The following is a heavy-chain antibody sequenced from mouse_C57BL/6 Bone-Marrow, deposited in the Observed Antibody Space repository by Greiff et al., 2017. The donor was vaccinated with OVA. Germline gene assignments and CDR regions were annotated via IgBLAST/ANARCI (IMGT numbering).Heavy chain of an antibody. CDR1: GYTFTSYW. CDR3: ARTNYYGSNYPAGFAY. V-gene: IGHV1-64*01. D-gene: IGHD1-1*01. J-gene: IGHJ3*01. Sequence: VQLQQPGAELVKPGASVKLSCKASGYTFTSYWMHWVKQRPGQGLEWIGMIHPNSGSTNYNEKFKSKATLTVDKSSSTAYMQLSSLTSEDSAVYYVARTNYYGSNYPAGFAYWGKGTLVTVSA. CDR2: IHPNSGST.